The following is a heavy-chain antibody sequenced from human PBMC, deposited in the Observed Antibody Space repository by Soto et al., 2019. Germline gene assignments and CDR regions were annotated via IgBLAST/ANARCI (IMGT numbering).Heavy chain of an antibody. CDR1: GFTVSNNY. D-gene: IGHD6-13*01. CDR2: IYSGGST. V-gene: IGHV3-53*02. Sequence: EVQLVETGGGLIQPGGSLRLSCAASGFTVSNNYMSWVRQAPGKGLEWVSLIYSGGSTYYADSVKGRFTISRDNSKNTLYLQMNSLRAEDTAVYHCATYSSLDYWGQGTLVTVSS. J-gene: IGHJ4*02. CDR3: ATYSSLDY.